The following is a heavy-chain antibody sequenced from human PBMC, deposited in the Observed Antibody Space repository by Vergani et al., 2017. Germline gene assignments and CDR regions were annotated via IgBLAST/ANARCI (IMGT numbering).Heavy chain of an antibody. D-gene: IGHD6-13*01. J-gene: IGHJ3*02. Sequence: EVQLVESGGGLVQPGRSLRLSCAASGLTFDDYAMPWVRQAPGKGLEWVSGISWNSGSIGYADSVKGRFTISRDNAKNSLYLQMNSLRAEDTALYYCAKGGAYSSSYRRAFDIWGQGTMVTVSS. CDR3: AKGGAYSSSYRRAFDI. CDR1: GLTFDDYA. CDR2: ISWNSGSI. V-gene: IGHV3-9*01.